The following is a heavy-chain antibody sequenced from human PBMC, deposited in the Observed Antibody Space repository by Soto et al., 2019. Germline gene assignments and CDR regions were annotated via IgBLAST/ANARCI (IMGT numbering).Heavy chain of an antibody. CDR1: GRSMSGYY. CDR3: AREDYYDTGYYVV. Sequence: SETLSLTCTVSGRSMSGYYWSRIRQPAGERLEWIGRIYTSGTTDFNPSLKGRVTMSVDTSKNQFSLKLTSVTAADTALYYCAREDYYDTGYYVVWGQGTQVTVSS. J-gene: IGHJ4*02. D-gene: IGHD3-9*01. CDR2: IYTSGTT. V-gene: IGHV4-4*07.